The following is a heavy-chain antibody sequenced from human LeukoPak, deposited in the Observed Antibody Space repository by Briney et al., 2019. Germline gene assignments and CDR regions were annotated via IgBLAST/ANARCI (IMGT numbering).Heavy chain of an antibody. CDR2: INHSGST. V-gene: IGHV4-34*01. Sequence: ASETLSLTCTVSGGSISSYYWSWIRQPPGKGLEWIGEINHSGSTNYNPSLKSRVTISVDTSKNQFSLKLSSVTAADTAVYYCARPGVNYYDSSGYYYDDYWGQGTLVPVSS. CDR3: ARPGVNYYDSSGYYYDDY. J-gene: IGHJ4*02. CDR1: GGSISSYY. D-gene: IGHD3-22*01.